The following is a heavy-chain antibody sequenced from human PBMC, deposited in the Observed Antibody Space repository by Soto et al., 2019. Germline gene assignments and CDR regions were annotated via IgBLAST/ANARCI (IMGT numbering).Heavy chain of an antibody. V-gene: IGHV1-18*01. D-gene: IGHD6-19*01. Sequence: QVQLVQSGAEVKKPGASVKVSCKASGYTFTSYGISCVRQAHGQGLEWMGWISAYNGNTNYAQKVEGRFTMSTDTSTITAYMELRSLRSDDTSVYYCPRQPVTGTAFFDYWGQGAPGTVSS. J-gene: IGHJ4*02. CDR1: GYTFTSYG. CDR2: ISAYNGNT. CDR3: PRQPVTGTAFFDY.